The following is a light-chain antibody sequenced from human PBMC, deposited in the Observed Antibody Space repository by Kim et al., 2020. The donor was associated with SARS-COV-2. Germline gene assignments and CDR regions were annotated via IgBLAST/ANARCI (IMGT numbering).Light chain of an antibody. CDR2: EDT. CDR3: QSADSSDTFWV. V-gene: IGLV3-25*03. CDR1: ALQKQY. J-gene: IGLJ3*02. Sequence: PGRPARIPGSGDALQKQYAYWFQQKPGQAPVVVIYEDTERPTGIPERFSGSTSGTTVTLTISGVQAEDEADYYCQSADSSDTFWVFGGGTQLTVL.